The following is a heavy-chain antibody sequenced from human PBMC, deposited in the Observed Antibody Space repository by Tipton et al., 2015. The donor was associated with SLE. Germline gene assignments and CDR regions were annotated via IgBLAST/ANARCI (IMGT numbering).Heavy chain of an antibody. V-gene: IGHV4-39*07. CDR2: IYHSGTT. D-gene: IGHD3-3*01. CDR1: GDSITDSGYS. J-gene: IGHJ6*03. Sequence: TLSLTCTVSGDSITDSGYSWNWVRQHPGAGLEWIGIIYHSGTTYYNPSLKSRVTISVDTSKNQFSLRLSSVTAADTAMYYCARDLYDFWSGYTPSGAMDVWGKGTTVTVSS. CDR3: ARDLYDFWSGYTPSGAMDV.